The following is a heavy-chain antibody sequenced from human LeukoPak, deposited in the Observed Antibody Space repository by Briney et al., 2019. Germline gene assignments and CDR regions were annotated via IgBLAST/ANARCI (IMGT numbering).Heavy chain of an antibody. CDR3: AKELVPAARRTIVRYYGMDV. D-gene: IGHD2-2*01. CDR2: ISGSGGST. Sequence: PGGSLRLSCAASGFTFSSYAMSWARQAPGKGLEWVSAISGSGGSTYYADSVKGRFTISRDNSKNTLYLQMNSLRAEDTAVYYCAKELVPAARRTIVRYYGMDVWGQGTTVTVSS. J-gene: IGHJ6*02. CDR1: GFTFSSYA. V-gene: IGHV3-23*01.